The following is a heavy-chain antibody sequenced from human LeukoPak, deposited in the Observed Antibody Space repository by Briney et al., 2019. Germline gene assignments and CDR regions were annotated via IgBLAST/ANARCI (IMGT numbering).Heavy chain of an antibody. J-gene: IGHJ4*02. CDR2: ISYDGSNK. D-gene: IGHD1-26*01. Sequence: GRSLRLSCAASGFTFSSYGMHWVRQAPGKGLEWVAVISYDGSNKYYADSVKGRFTISRDNSKNTLYLQMNSLRAEDTAVYCCAKDRQWELLHYWGQGTLVTVSS. V-gene: IGHV3-30*18. CDR3: AKDRQWELLHY. CDR1: GFTFSSYG.